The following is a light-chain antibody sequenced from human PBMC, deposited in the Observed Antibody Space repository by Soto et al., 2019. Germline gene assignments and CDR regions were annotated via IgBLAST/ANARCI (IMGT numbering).Light chain of an antibody. V-gene: IGLV2-11*01. CDR1: TSDVGGYNY. J-gene: IGLJ3*02. Sequence: QSALTQPRSVSGSPGQSGSISCTGTTSDVGGYNYVSWYHHHPGKAPKLSIYDVYRRPSGVPDRFSGSKSGDTASLTISGLQAEDEADYYCCSYAGSSTWVFGGGTQLTVL. CDR3: CSYAGSSTWV. CDR2: DVY.